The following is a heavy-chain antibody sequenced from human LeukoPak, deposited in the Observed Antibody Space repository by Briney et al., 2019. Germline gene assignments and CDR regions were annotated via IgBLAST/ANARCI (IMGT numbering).Heavy chain of an antibody. CDR3: ARGPMGSVSFDP. CDR1: AYSFTKNW. Sequence: GESLKISCKDPAYSFTKNWIGWVRQVPGKGLEWMGIIYPADSDTRYSPSFQGQVTISADKSISTAYLQWSSLKASDTAIYYCARGPMGSVSFDPWGQGTLVTVSS. D-gene: IGHD3-10*01. V-gene: IGHV5-51*01. J-gene: IGHJ5*02. CDR2: IYPADSDT.